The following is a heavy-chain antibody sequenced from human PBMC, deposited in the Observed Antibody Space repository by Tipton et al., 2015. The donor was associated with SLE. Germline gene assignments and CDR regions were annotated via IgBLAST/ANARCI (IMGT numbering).Heavy chain of an antibody. Sequence: TLSLTCTVFGGSTNSYYWTWIRQPPGKGLEWIGRVYDSGSTNYNPPLKSRVTISQDTSKNQFSLKLSSVTAADTAVYYCSGYCTSTSCYEARGGMDVWGQGTTVTVSS. J-gene: IGHJ6*02. CDR2: VYDSGST. CDR1: GGSTNSYY. V-gene: IGHV4-59*01. D-gene: IGHD2-2*01. CDR3: SGYCTSTSCYEARGGMDV.